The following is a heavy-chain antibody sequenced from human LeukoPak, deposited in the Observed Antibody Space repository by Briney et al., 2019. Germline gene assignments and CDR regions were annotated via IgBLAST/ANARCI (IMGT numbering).Heavy chain of an antibody. J-gene: IGHJ4*02. CDR2: INPSGGST. V-gene: IGHV1-46*01. CDR3: AREHKARVVPAAMGV. Sequence: ASVKVSCKASGYTFTSYYMHWVRQAPGQGLEWMGIINPSGGSTSYAQKFQGRVTMTRDMSTSTVYMELSSLRSEDTAVYYCAREHKARVVPAAMGVWGQGTLVTVSS. CDR1: GYTFTSYY. D-gene: IGHD2-2*01.